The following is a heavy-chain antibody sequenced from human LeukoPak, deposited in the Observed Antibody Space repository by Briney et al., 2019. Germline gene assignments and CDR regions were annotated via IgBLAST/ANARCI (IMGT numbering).Heavy chain of an antibody. Sequence: SETLSLTCTVSGGSISSYYWSWIRQPAGKGLEWIGRIYTSGSTNYNPSLKSRVTISVDTSKNQFSLKLSSVPAAGTAVYYCARGLNLQGEMPGELLYWYDCGQGTLVTVSS. CDR3: ARGLNLQGEMPGELLYWYD. CDR2: IYTSGST. J-gene: IGHJ4*02. V-gene: IGHV4-4*07. CDR1: GGSISSYY. D-gene: IGHD1-26*01.